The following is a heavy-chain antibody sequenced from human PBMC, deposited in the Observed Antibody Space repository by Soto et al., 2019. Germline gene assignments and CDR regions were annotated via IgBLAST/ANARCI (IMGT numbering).Heavy chain of an antibody. CDR3: ARDKSGSYLYYGMDV. D-gene: IGHD1-26*01. V-gene: IGHV1-46*01. CDR1: GYTFTSYY. Sequence: ASVKVSSKASGYTFTSYYMHWVRQAPGQGLEWMGIINPSGGSTSYAQKFQGRVTMTRDTSTSTVYMELSSLRSEDTAVYYCARDKSGSYLYYGMDVWGQGTTVTVSS. CDR2: INPSGGST. J-gene: IGHJ6*02.